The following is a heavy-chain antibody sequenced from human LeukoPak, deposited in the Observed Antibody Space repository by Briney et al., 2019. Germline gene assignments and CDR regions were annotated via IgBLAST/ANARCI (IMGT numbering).Heavy chain of an antibody. Sequence: GSLRLSCAASGFTFSRYAMSWVRQPPGKWLEWVGSIFHSGSTYYNPSLKTRVTISVDTSKNQFSLNLNSVTAADTAVYYCARVLVGAQYKLDYWGQGTLVTVSS. V-gene: IGHV4-38-2*01. CDR3: ARVLVGAQYKLDY. CDR2: IFHSGST. D-gene: IGHD1-26*01. CDR1: GFTFSRYA. J-gene: IGHJ4*02.